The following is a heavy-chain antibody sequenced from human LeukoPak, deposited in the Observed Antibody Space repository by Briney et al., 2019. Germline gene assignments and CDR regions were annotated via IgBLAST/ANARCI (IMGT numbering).Heavy chain of an antibody. CDR2: TYYRSKWYN. CDR1: GDSVSSNSAD. V-gene: IGHV6-1*01. J-gene: IGHJ4*02. CDR3: ARGHSGYLDS. D-gene: IGHD6-19*01. Sequence: SQTLSLTCAISGDSVSSNSADWYWIRQSPSRGLEWLGRTYYRSKWYNGYAISLKSRITIRPDTSKNQFSLQLNSVTPEDTAVYYCARGHSGYLDSWGQGTLVTVSS.